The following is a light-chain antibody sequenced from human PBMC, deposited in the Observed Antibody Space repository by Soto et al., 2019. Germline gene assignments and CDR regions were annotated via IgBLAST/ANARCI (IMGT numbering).Light chain of an antibody. CDR2: ATF. CDR3: QQYSTSLYT. Sequence: EIVLTQSPDTLSLSPGDRATLSCRASQSVSSSYLAWYQQKPGQAPRLLIYATFSRPTGIPDRFSGRGSGTDFTLTISRLEPEDFAVYYCQQYSTSLYTFGQGTKVEIK. J-gene: IGKJ2*01. CDR1: QSVSSSY. V-gene: IGKV3-20*01.